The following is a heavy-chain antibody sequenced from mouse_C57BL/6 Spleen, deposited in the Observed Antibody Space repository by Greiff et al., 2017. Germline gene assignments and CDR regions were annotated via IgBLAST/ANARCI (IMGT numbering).Heavy chain of an antibody. CDR1: GFNIKDYY. D-gene: IGHD1-1*01. CDR2: IDPEDGET. CDR3: ARGGDFTTVVPYAMDY. V-gene: IGHV14-2*01. J-gene: IGHJ4*01. Sequence: VQLKESGAELVKPGASVKLSCTASGFNIKDYYMHWVKQRTEQGLEWIGRIDPEDGETKYAPKFQGKATITADTSSNTAYLQRSSLTSEDTAVYYCARGGDFTTVVPYAMDYWGQGTSVTVSS.